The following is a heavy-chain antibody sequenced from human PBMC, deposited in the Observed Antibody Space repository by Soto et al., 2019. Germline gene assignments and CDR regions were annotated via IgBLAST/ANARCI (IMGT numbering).Heavy chain of an antibody. V-gene: IGHV3-33*05. Sequence: QGLVVESGGGVVQPGMSRRLSCVASGFTFSDFAMHWVRQAPGKGLEWVAVISYDGNNIYYADSVKGRFSISRDDAKNSVYLQIDSLRDEDTALYYCSRSPEVGVRGAYWGQGTLVTVSS. D-gene: IGHD3-16*01. CDR2: ISYDGNNI. CDR3: SRSPEVGVRGAY. CDR1: GFTFSDFA. J-gene: IGHJ4*02.